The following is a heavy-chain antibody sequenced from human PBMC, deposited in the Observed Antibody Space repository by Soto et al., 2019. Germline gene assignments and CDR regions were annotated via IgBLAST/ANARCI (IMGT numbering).Heavy chain of an antibody. CDR3: AKDLRPDGRYDLDY. CDR2: IVGDASSI. J-gene: IGHJ4*02. D-gene: IGHD6-19*01. Sequence: GGSLRLCCAAYGFTFRTYAMNWVRQAPGKGLEWVAVIVGDASSIDYADSVKGRFTISRDNSKNIMYLQMTSLKVEDTATYFCAKDLRPDGRYDLDYWGQGTQVTVSS. CDR1: GFTFRTYA. V-gene: IGHV3-23*03.